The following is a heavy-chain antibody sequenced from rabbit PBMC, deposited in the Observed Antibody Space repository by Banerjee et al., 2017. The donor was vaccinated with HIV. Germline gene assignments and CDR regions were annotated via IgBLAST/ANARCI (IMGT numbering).Heavy chain of an antibody. Sequence: QEQLVESGGDLVTPGGSLTLTCTASGFDISSYHMCWVRQAPGKGLEWIGCIATGSGSTYYASWAKGRSTISRTSSTTVTLQMTSLTAADTATYFCARVTGNNNFSWGYFALWGQGTLVTVS. CDR3: ARVTGNNNFSWGYFAL. CDR2: IATGSGST. V-gene: IGHV1S45*01. D-gene: IGHD7-1*01. J-gene: IGHJ4*01. CDR1: GFDISSYH.